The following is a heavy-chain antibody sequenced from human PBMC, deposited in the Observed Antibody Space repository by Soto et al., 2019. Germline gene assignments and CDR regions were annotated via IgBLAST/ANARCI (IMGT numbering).Heavy chain of an antibody. Sequence: ASVKVSCKTSGYTFRTYYMHWVRQAPGQGLEWMGMVNPNGGSTIYAQKFRGRVTMTPDTSTSTVYMELSSLTSDDRAVYYCARALSGSYSHFDHWGQGTLVTISS. CDR2: VNPNGGST. J-gene: IGHJ4*02. CDR1: GYTFRTYY. V-gene: IGHV1-46*01. D-gene: IGHD3-10*01. CDR3: ARALSGSYSHFDH.